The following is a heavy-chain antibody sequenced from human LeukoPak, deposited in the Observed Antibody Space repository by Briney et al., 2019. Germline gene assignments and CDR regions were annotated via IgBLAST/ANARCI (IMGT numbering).Heavy chain of an antibody. CDR2: IIPIFGTA. CDR3: ARNSIRAVAGTDWFDP. Sequence: SVKVSCKASGGTFSSYAISWVRQAPGQGLEWMGGIIPIFGTASYAQKFQGRVTITTDESTSTAYMELSSLRSEDTAVYYCARNSIRAVAGTDWFDPWGQGTLVTVSS. CDR1: GGTFSSYA. D-gene: IGHD6-19*01. V-gene: IGHV1-69*05. J-gene: IGHJ5*02.